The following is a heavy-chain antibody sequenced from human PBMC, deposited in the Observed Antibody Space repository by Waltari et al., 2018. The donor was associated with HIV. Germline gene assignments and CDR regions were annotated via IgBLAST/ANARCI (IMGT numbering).Heavy chain of an antibody. Sequence: QVQLVQSGAEVKKPGASVKVSCKASGYTFTGYYMHWVRQAPGQGLEWMGWINPNSGGTNYAQKVQGRVTMTRDTSISTAYMELSRLRSDDTAVYYCARDLGQQLALYYYYYGMDVWGQGTTVTVSS. CDR2: INPNSGGT. D-gene: IGHD6-13*01. V-gene: IGHV1-2*02. CDR1: GYTFTGYY. J-gene: IGHJ6*02. CDR3: ARDLGQQLALYYYYYGMDV.